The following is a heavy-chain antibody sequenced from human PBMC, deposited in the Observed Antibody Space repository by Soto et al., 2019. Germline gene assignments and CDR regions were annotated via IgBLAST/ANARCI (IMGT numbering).Heavy chain of an antibody. CDR2: IIPIFGTA. CDR1: GGTFSSYA. V-gene: IGHV1-69*06. Sequence: QVQLVQSGAEVKKPGSSVKVSCKASGGTFSSYAISWVRQAPGQGLEWMGGIIPIFGTANYAQKFQGRVTITADKSTSTAYVELRSLRSEDTAVYYCARDGWHTYYYYGMDVWGQGTTVTVSS. J-gene: IGHJ6*02. D-gene: IGHD6-19*01. CDR3: ARDGWHTYYYYGMDV.